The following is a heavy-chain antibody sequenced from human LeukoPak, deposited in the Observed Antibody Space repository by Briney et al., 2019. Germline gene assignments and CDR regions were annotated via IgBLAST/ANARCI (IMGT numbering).Heavy chain of an antibody. CDR2: INSDGSST. CDR1: GFTFSSYW. D-gene: IGHD3-3*01. CDR3: AREATVLRFLEWLFFDY. J-gene: IGHJ4*02. Sequence: GGSLRLSCAASGFTFSSYWMHWVRQAPGKGLVWVSRINSDGSSTSYADPVKGRFTISRDNAKNTLYLQMNSLRAEDTAVYYCAREATVLRFLEWLFFDYWGQGTLVTVSS. V-gene: IGHV3-74*01.